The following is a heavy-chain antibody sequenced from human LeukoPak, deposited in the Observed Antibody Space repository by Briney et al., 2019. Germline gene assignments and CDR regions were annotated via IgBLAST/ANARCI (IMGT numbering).Heavy chain of an antibody. J-gene: IGHJ5*02. Sequence: ASVKVSCKASGGTFSSYAISWVRQAPGQGLEWMGGIIPIFGTANYAQKFQGRVTITAGESTSTAYMELSSLRSEDTAVYYCALITMVRGVIQNWFDPWGQGTLVTVSS. CDR3: ALITMVRGVIQNWFDP. CDR1: GGTFSSYA. D-gene: IGHD3-10*01. V-gene: IGHV1-69*13. CDR2: IIPIFGTA.